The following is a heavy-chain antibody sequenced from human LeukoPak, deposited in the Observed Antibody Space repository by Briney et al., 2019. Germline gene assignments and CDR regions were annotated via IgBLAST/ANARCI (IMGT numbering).Heavy chain of an antibody. J-gene: IGHJ4*02. V-gene: IGHV3-7*01. CDR1: GFTFSSYW. CDR2: IKQDGSEK. CDR3: ARDDYCGGDCYSTDY. D-gene: IGHD2-21*02. Sequence: GGSLRLSCAASGFTFSSYWMSWVRQAPGKGLEWVANIKQDGSEKYYVDSVKGRFTISRDNAKNSLYLQMNSLRAEDTAVYYSARDDYCGGDCYSTDYWGQGTLVTVSS.